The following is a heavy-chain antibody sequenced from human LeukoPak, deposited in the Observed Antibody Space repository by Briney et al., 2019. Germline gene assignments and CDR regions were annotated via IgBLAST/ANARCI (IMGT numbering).Heavy chain of an antibody. Sequence: PGGSLRLSCAASGFTFSIYWMTWVRQAPGKGLEWVANIKQDGTEKYYVDSVRGRFTISRDNANKSVYLQMNSLRAEDTAVYYCAQPTVQGVILLNWGQGTLVTVSS. D-gene: IGHD3-10*01. V-gene: IGHV3-7*01. CDR1: GFTFSIYW. CDR2: IKQDGTEK. CDR3: AQPTVQGVILLN. J-gene: IGHJ4*02.